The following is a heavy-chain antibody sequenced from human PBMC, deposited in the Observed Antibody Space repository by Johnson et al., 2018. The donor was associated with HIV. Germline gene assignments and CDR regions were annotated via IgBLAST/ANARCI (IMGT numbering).Heavy chain of an antibody. CDR2: IKSKTDGGTS. CDR3: TTDRGGEIAVAGPDAFDI. Sequence: VQLVESGGGLVKPGGSLRLSCAASGFTFSNAWMSWVRQAPGKGLEWVDRIKSKTDGGTSDYAAPVKGRFTISRDDSKNTLYLQMNSLKTEDTAVYYCTTDRGGEIAVAGPDAFDIWGQGTMVTVSS. V-gene: IGHV3-15*01. J-gene: IGHJ3*02. CDR1: GFTFSNAW. D-gene: IGHD6-19*01.